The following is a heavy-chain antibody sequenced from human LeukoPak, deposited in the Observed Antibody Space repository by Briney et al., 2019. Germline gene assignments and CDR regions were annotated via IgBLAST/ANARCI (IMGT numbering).Heavy chain of an antibody. Sequence: ASVKVSCKASGYTFTDDYVHWVRQAPGQGLEWMGWINPNSGVTNYAQKFQGRVTMTRDMSISTAYMELSRLRSDDTAVYYCAFSSYYLQGNYYYMDVWGKGTTVTVSS. CDR2: INPNSGVT. J-gene: IGHJ6*03. V-gene: IGHV1-2*02. CDR3: AFSSYYLQGNYYYMDV. D-gene: IGHD1-26*01. CDR1: GYTFTDDY.